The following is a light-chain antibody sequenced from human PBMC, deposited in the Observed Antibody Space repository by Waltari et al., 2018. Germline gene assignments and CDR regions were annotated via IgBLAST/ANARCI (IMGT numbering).Light chain of an antibody. CDR2: WAS. Sequence: DIVLTQSPDSLPVSLGERATSNCKSSQNILYNPNNKNYLAWYQQKPGQPPKLLIYWASTRESGVPDRFSGSGSGTDFTLTISSLQAEDVAVYYCQQYFGTPWTFGQGTKVEIK. CDR1: QNILYNPNNKNY. J-gene: IGKJ1*01. CDR3: QQYFGTPWT. V-gene: IGKV4-1*01.